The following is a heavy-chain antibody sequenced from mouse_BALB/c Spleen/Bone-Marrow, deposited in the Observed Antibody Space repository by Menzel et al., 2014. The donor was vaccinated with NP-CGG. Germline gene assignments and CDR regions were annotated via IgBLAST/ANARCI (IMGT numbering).Heavy chain of an antibody. CDR3: GSRWFAY. Sequence: EVQLQQSGHELVKPGASVKISCKLFGYTFTEYTMHWVEQSHGKSLEWIGGINPNNGGTTYNQKFKGKATLTVDKSSSPAYMELRNLTAEDSAVYYCGSRWFAYWGQGTLVTVSA. J-gene: IGHJ3*01. CDR1: GYTFTEYT. V-gene: IGHV1-18*01. CDR2: INPNNGGT.